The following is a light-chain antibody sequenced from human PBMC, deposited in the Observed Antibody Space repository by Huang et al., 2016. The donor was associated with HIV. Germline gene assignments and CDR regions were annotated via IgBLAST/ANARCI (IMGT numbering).Light chain of an antibody. CDR1: QSVYSSSTSKDY. CDR2: WAP. Sequence: DIIMTQSPDSLAVSLGERATLNCRSSQSVYSSSTSKDYMAWFQQKPGQPPRLLLFWAPTREAGVPDRFSGSGSGTHFTLTIANLEAEDAAIYYCQQYYSSPQTFGQGTRVEVK. V-gene: IGKV4-1*01. CDR3: QQYYSSPQT. J-gene: IGKJ1*01.